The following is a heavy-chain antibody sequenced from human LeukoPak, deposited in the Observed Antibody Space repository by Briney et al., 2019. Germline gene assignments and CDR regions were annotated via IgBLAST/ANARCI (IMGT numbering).Heavy chain of an antibody. CDR2: INQDGSEK. CDR3: ASDCDSGY. V-gene: IGHV3-7*01. Sequence: GGSLRLSCVASGFTFSRYWMNWVRQAPGKGLEWVANINQDGSEKNYVDSVKGRFTISRDNAKNSLYLQMNSLRAEDTAVYYCASDCDSGYWGQGTLVTVSS. J-gene: IGHJ4*02. D-gene: IGHD3-10*01. CDR1: GFTFSRYW.